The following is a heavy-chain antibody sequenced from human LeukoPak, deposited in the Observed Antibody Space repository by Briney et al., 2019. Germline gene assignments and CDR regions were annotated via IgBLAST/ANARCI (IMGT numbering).Heavy chain of an antibody. CDR3: ARDLPTSPIGFDY. Sequence: GGSLRLSCAASGFTFSSYIMNWVRQAPGKGLEWVSYISSSSSTIYYADSVKGRFTISRDNAKNSLYLQMNSLRAEDTAVYYCARDLPTSPIGFDYWGQGTLVTVSS. CDR1: GFTFSSYI. CDR2: ISSSSSTI. D-gene: IGHD2-2*01. J-gene: IGHJ4*02. V-gene: IGHV3-48*04.